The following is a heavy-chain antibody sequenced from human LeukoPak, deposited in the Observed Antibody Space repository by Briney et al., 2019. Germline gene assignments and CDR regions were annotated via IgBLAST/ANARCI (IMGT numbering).Heavy chain of an antibody. V-gene: IGHV3-73*01. CDR3: TSFRGDQLHD. D-gene: IGHD2-2*01. J-gene: IGHJ4*02. CDR2: IRSKANSYAT. CDR1: GFTFSGSA. Sequence: GGSLRLSCAASGFTFSGSAMHWVRQASGKGLEWVGRIRSKANSYATAYAASVKGRFTISRDDSKNTAYLQMNSLKTEDTAVYYCTSFRGDQLHDWGQGTLVTVSS.